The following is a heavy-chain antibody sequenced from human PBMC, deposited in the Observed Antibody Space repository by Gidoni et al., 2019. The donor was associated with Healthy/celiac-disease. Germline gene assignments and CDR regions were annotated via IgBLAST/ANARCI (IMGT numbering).Heavy chain of an antibody. D-gene: IGHD2-2*01. CDR3: ARDRVAIGYCSSTSCRPFYYGMDV. Sequence: EVQLVESGGGLIQPGGSLRLSCAASGFTVSSNYRSWVRQSPGKGLGWGSVFYGGGSTYYADSVKGLFTISRDTSKNTLYLQMNSLRAEDTAVYYCARDRVAIGYCSSTSCRPFYYGMDVWGQGTTVTVSS. CDR2: FYGGGST. J-gene: IGHJ6*02. CDR1: GFTVSSNY. V-gene: IGHV3-53*01.